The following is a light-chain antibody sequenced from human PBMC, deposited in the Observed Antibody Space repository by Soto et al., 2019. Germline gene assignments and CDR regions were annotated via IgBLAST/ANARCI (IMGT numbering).Light chain of an antibody. V-gene: IGKV1-39*01. CDR3: QQYESLPLT. Sequence: DIQMTQSPSSLSASVGDRVTLTCRASQSISSHLNWYQQKPGKAPKLLIYAASTLQSGVPSRFSGSGSGTDFTLTISSLQPEDFVTYYCQQYESLPLTFGQGTRLEIK. J-gene: IGKJ5*01. CDR2: AAS. CDR1: QSISSH.